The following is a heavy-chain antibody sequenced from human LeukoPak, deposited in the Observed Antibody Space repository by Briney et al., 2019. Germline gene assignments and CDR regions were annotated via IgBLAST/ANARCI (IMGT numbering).Heavy chain of an antibody. CDR1: GYTFTGYY. V-gene: IGHV1-2*02. D-gene: IGHD1-1*01. Sequence: ASLKVSCKASGYTFTGYYMHWVRQAPGQGLEWTGWINPNSGGTNYAQKFQGRVTMTRDTSISTAYMELSRLRSDDTAVYYCARSTRYNWNDDYWGRGTLVTVSS. CDR3: ARSTRYNWNDDY. J-gene: IGHJ4*02. CDR2: INPNSGGT.